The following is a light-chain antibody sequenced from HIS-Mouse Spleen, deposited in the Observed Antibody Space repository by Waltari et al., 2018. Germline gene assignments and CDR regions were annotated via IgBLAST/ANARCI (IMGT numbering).Light chain of an antibody. V-gene: IGKV4-1*01. CDR3: QQYYSTPLT. Sequence: DIVMTQSPDSLAVSLGERATINCKSSQSVLYSSNNKNELAWYQQKPGQPPKLLIYWASTREAGVPDRFSGSGSGTDFTLTISSLQAADVAVYYCQQYYSTPLTFGGGTKVEIK. CDR2: WAS. J-gene: IGKJ4*01. CDR1: QSVLYSSNNKNE.